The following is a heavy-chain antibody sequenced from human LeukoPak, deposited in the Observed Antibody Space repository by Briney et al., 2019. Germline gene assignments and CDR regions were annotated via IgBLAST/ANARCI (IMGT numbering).Heavy chain of an antibody. CDR1: GFTFSSYS. J-gene: IGHJ6*02. CDR3: ARDRLGGLGIAAAGTPFRYYYYGMDV. D-gene: IGHD6-13*01. Sequence: GGSLRLSCAASGFTFSSYSMNWVRQAPGKELEWVSSISSSSSYIYYADSVKGRFTISRDNAKNSLYLQMNSLRAEDTAVYYCARDRLGGLGIAAAGTPFRYYYYGMDVWGQGTTVTVSS. CDR2: ISSSSSYI. V-gene: IGHV3-21*01.